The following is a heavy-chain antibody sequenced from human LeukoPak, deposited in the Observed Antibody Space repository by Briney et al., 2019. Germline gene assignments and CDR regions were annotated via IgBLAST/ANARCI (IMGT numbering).Heavy chain of an antibody. CDR3: AKDDYNGRGVGPTYFDY. D-gene: IGHD2-8*02. J-gene: IGHJ4*02. CDR1: GFTFSSYG. CDR2: ISGSGGST. Sequence: GGSLRLSCAASGFTFSSYGMSWVRQAPGKGLEWVSAISGSGGSTYYADSVKGRFTISRDNSKNTLYLQMNSLRAEDTAVYYCAKDDYNGRGVGPTYFDYWGQGTLVTVSS. V-gene: IGHV3-23*01.